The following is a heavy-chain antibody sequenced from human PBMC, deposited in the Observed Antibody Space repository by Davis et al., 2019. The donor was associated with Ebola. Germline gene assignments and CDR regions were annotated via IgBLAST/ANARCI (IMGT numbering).Heavy chain of an antibody. Sequence: HSQTLSLTCAISGDSVSGGSWNWISQSPSRGLEWLGRTYYSSKWYNDYAVSVKSRITINPDTSKNQFSLQLNSVTPEDTALYYCARGWLRAGMDVWGEGTTVTVSS. CDR2: TYYSSKWYN. CDR1: GDSVSGGS. V-gene: IGHV6-1*01. CDR3: ARGWLRAGMDV. D-gene: IGHD5-18*01. J-gene: IGHJ6*04.